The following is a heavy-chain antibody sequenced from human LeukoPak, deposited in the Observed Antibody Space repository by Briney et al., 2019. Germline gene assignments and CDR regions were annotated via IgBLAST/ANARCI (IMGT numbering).Heavy chain of an antibody. CDR1: CGAISSYY. J-gene: IGHJ4*02. Sequence: SETLSLTCTVSCGAISSYYWSWIRQSPGKGLEWIGYIYYSGSTNYNPSLKSRVTISVDTSKNQFSLKLSSVTAADTAVYYCARGSGYYYGYFDYWGQGTLVTVSS. CDR2: IYYSGST. V-gene: IGHV4-59*01. CDR3: ARGSGYYYGYFDY. D-gene: IGHD3-22*01.